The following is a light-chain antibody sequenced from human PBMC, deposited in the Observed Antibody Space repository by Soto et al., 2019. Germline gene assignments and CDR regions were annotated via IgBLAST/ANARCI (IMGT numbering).Light chain of an antibody. V-gene: IGKV1-6*01. Sequence: IQMTQSPSSLSASVGDRVTITCRASQGVRDDVGCYQQKPGKAAKLLISFASTLQSGVPSRFSGSGSGTYFTLTISGRQPEDFATYYCLQVCNYPLTFGGGTKVEIK. CDR1: QGVRDD. CDR3: LQVCNYPLT. CDR2: FAS. J-gene: IGKJ4*01.